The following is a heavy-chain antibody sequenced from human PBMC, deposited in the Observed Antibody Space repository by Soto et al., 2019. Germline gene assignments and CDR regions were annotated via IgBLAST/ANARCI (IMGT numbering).Heavy chain of an antibody. CDR1: GFTFSSYS. D-gene: IGHD2-15*01. V-gene: IGHV3-48*02. J-gene: IGHJ6*02. CDR3: AREGWPLLQTGMDV. CDR2: ISSSNRTI. Sequence: AGGSLRLSCAASGFTFSSYSMNWVRQAPGKGLEWVSYISSSNRTINYADSVKGRFIISRDNAKNSLYLQMHSLRDEDTAVYYCAREGWPLLQTGMDVWGQGTTVT.